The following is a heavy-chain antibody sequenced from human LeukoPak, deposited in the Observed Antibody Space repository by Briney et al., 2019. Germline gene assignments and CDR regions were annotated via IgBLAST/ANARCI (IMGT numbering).Heavy chain of an antibody. CDR3: ARRVMVLGRTGTTYFDY. Sequence: NPGGSLRLSCVASGFIFSDDYMSWIRQAPGKGLEWVSYISSSGSTIYYTDSVRGRFTTSRDNAKNSLYLHMNSLRAEDTAVYYCARRVMVLGRTGTTYFDYWGQGTLVTVSS. CDR1: GFIFSDDY. J-gene: IGHJ4*02. D-gene: IGHD1-1*01. V-gene: IGHV3-11*01. CDR2: ISSSGSTI.